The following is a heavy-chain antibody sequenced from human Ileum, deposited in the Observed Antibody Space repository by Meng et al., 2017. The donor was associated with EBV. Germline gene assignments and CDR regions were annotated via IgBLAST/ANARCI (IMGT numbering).Heavy chain of an antibody. D-gene: IGHD1-7*01. CDR3: GRDQGRELINH. CDR1: GDSISSDIW. V-gene: IGHV4-4*02. J-gene: IGHJ4*02. Sequence: QVPLQESGPGLVKPSGTLSLTCTVSGDSISSDIWGSWVRQPPGKGLEWIGEVYHRGDTNYNPSLKSRVDISVDKSKNQFYLSLFSVTAADTAVYYCGRDQGRELINHWGQGTLVTVSS. CDR2: VYHRGDT.